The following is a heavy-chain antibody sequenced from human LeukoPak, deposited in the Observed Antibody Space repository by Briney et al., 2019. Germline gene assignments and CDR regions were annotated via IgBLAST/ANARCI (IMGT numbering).Heavy chain of an antibody. Sequence: GGSLRLSCGASGFTFSTYWMSWVRQAPGKGLEWVANINQDGSEKDYVDSMKGRFTVSRDNAKNSLYLQLNSLRAEDTAVYYCARVTSGLDYWGQGTLVTVSS. CDR1: GFTFSTYW. J-gene: IGHJ4*02. V-gene: IGHV3-7*01. CDR3: ARVTSGLDY. CDR2: INQDGSEK.